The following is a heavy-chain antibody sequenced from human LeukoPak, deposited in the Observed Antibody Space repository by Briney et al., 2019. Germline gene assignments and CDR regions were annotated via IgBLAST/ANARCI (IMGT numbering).Heavy chain of an antibody. Sequence: TPSETLSLTCTVSGGSISSYYWSWIRQPPGKGLEWIGYIYYSGSTNYNPSLKCRVTISVDTSKNQFSLKLSSVTAADTAVYYCSRIAAAGTIRIDYWGQGTLVTVSS. J-gene: IGHJ4*02. CDR1: GGSISSYY. CDR3: SRIAAAGTIRIDY. V-gene: IGHV4-59*01. CDR2: IYYSGST. D-gene: IGHD6-13*01.